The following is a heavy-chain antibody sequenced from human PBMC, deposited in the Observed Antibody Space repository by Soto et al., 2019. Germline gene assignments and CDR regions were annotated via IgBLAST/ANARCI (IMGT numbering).Heavy chain of an antibody. J-gene: IGHJ5*02. D-gene: IGHD5-12*01. CDR2: INHGGTT. CDR3: ARGGRISSGSDMYNWFDP. V-gene: IGHV4-34*01. CDR1: GGSFSGYD. Sequence: ETLSLTCAVDGGSFSGYDWNWIRQPPGKGLEWIGEINHGGTTKYNPSLKSRVTISEDTSKNQFSLNLSSVTAADTALYYCARGGRISSGSDMYNWFDPWGQGTLVTVSS.